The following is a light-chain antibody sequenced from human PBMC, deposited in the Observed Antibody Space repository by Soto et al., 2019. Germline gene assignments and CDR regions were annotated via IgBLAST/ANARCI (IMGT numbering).Light chain of an antibody. CDR1: SSDVGGYNY. CDR2: EVN. CDR3: CSYAGSTYV. V-gene: IGLV2-8*01. Sequence: QSALTQPPSASGSPGQSVAISCTGTSSDVGGYNYVSWYQQHPGKAPKLMIYEVNKRPSGVPARFSGSKSGNTASLTVSGLPADEEADYYCCSYAGSTYVFGTGTKVTVL. J-gene: IGLJ1*01.